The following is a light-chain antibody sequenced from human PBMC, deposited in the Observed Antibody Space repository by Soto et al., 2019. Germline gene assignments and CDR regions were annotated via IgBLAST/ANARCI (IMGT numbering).Light chain of an antibody. Sequence: DIQMTQSPSSLSASVGDRVTITCRASQSISSYLNWYQQKLGKAPKLLIYAASTLQSGVPSRFSGSGSGTDFTLTISSLQPEDFATYYCQQSYSTPVTFGQGTKVDIK. J-gene: IGKJ1*01. V-gene: IGKV1-39*01. CDR3: QQSYSTPVT. CDR2: AAS. CDR1: QSISSY.